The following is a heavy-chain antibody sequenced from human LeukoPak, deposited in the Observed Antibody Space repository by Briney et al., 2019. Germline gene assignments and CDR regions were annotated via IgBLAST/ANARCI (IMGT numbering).Heavy chain of an antibody. CDR2: IYYSGST. Sequence: SETLSLTCTVSGGSISNYYWSWIRQPPGKGLEWIGSIYYSGSTYYNPSLKSRVTISVDTSKNQFSLKLSSVTAADTAVYYCARGLGQWGYFDYWGQGTLVTVSS. CDR1: GGSISNYY. CDR3: ARGLGQWGYFDY. D-gene: IGHD6-19*01. J-gene: IGHJ4*02. V-gene: IGHV4-59*12.